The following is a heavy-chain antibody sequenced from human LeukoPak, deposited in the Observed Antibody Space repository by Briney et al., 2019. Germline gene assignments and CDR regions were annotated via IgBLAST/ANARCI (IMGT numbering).Heavy chain of an antibody. J-gene: IGHJ6*03. Sequence: GGSLRLSCAASGFTVSSNYMSWVRQAPGKGLEWVSVIYSGGSTYCADSVKGRFTISRDNSKNTLYLQMNSLRAEDTAVYYCARAPPYCSGGSCYEYYYYYYMDVWGKGTTVTISS. D-gene: IGHD2-15*01. CDR1: GFTVSSNY. CDR2: IYSGGST. CDR3: ARAPPYCSGGSCYEYYYYYYMDV. V-gene: IGHV3-66*01.